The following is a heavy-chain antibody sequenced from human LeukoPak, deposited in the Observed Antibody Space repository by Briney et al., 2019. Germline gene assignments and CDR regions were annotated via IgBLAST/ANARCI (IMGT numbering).Heavy chain of an antibody. CDR3: AREGYPNYYDSSGYSSVVDY. D-gene: IGHD3-22*01. CDR1: GGSISSYY. Sequence: SETLSLTCTVSGGSISSYYRSWIRQPAGMGLEWIGRIYTSGSTSYNPSLKSRVTMSVDTSKNQFSLKLSSVTAADTAVYYCAREGYPNYYDSSGYSSVVDYWGQGTLVTVSS. CDR2: IYTSGST. V-gene: IGHV4-4*07. J-gene: IGHJ4*02.